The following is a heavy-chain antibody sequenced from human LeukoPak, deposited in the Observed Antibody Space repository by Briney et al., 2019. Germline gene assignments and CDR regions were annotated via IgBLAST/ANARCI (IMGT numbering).Heavy chain of an antibody. D-gene: IGHD5-24*01. Sequence: ASVKVSCKASGGTFSSYAISWVRQAPGQGLEWMGRINPNSGGTNYAQKFQGRVTMTRDTSISTAYMELSSLRSDDTAVFYCARGGEMATVPFDYWGQGTLVTVSS. CDR3: ARGGEMATVPFDY. V-gene: IGHV1-2*06. CDR1: GGTFSSYA. J-gene: IGHJ4*02. CDR2: INPNSGGT.